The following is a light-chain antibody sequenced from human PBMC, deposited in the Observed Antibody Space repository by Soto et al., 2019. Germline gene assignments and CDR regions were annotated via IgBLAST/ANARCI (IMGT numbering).Light chain of an antibody. V-gene: IGKV1-5*03. J-gene: IGKJ3*01. Sequence: DIQMTQSPSALSASVGDRVTITCRASQSISSWLAWYQQKPGKAPNLLISKASSLESGVPSRFSGSGSGTEFTLTLSSLQPDDFATYYCQQYNTFPFTFGPGTKVDIK. CDR3: QQYNTFPFT. CDR1: QSISSW. CDR2: KAS.